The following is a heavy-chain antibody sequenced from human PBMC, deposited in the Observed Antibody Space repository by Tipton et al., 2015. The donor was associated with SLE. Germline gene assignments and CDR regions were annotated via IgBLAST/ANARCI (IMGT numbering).Heavy chain of an antibody. J-gene: IGHJ6*02. D-gene: IGHD6-13*01. CDR2: INHSGRT. CDR3: AGLYSSSWLPFGYYYYGMYV. V-gene: IGHV4-34*01. CDR1: GGSFSGYY. Sequence: TLSLTCAVYGGSFSGYYWSWIRQPPGRGLEWIGEINHSGRTNFKSSLKSRVTISVDTSKNQFSLKLSSVTAADTAVYYCAGLYSSSWLPFGYYYYGMYVWGQGTTVTVSS.